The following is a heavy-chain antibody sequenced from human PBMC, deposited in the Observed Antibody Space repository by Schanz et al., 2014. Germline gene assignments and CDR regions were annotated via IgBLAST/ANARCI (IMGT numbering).Heavy chain of an antibody. Sequence: EVQLVESGGGLVQPGGSLRLSCAASGFSVGNKYMNWVRQAPGKGLEWVSFIYIGGNTYYADSVKGRFTISRDNSKNTVYIQMNSLRAEDTAVYYCARGVPAYYIDDWGQGTLVTVSS. J-gene: IGHJ4*02. V-gene: IGHV3-66*01. CDR1: GFSVGNKY. D-gene: IGHD3-3*01. CDR3: ARGVPAYYIDD. CDR2: IYIGGNT.